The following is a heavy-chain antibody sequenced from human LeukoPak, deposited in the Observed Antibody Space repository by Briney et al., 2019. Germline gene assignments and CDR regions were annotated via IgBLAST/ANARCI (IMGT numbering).Heavy chain of an antibody. CDR1: GYSISSGYY. J-gene: IGHJ3*02. V-gene: IGHV4-38-2*02. CDR3: AREPLYSGYVRVGAFDI. Sequence: PSETLSLTCAVSGYSISSGYYWGWIRQPPGKGLEWIGYIYYSGSTNYNPSLKSRVTISVDTSKNQFSLKLSSVTAADTAVYYCAREPLYSGYVRVGAFDIWGQGTMVTVSS. D-gene: IGHD5-12*01. CDR2: IYYSGST.